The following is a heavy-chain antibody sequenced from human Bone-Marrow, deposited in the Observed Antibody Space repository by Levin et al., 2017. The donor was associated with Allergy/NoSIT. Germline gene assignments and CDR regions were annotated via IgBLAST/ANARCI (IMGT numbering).Heavy chain of an antibody. J-gene: IGHJ2*01. CDR2: ISSNSDSI. D-gene: IGHD3-10*01. CDR3: AKAPGGVGYFDR. Sequence: GGSLRLSCAASGFTFDDYAMNWVRQTPGKGLEWVSAISSNSDSIGYADSVKGRFTISRDNAKNSLYLQMNSLRAEDTALYYCAKAPGGVGYFDRWGRGTLVTVSS. V-gene: IGHV3-9*01. CDR1: GFTFDDYA.